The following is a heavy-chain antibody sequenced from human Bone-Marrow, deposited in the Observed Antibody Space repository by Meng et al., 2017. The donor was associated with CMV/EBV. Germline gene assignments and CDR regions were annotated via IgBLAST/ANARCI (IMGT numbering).Heavy chain of an antibody. V-gene: IGHV3-7*03. CDR3: AKLSIAAAGTDAFDI. CDR2: IKQDGSEK. J-gene: IGHJ3*02. D-gene: IGHD6-13*01. CDR1: GFTFSSYW. Sequence: GGSLRLSCAASGFTFSSYWMSWVRQAPGKGLEWVANIKQDGSEKYYVDSVKGRFTISRDNSKNSLYLQMNSLRAEDTALYYCAKLSIAAAGTDAFDIWGQGTMVTVSS.